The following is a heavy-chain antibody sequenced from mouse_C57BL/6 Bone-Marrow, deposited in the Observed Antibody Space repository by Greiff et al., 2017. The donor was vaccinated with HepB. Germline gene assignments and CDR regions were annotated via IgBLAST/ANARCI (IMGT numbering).Heavy chain of an antibody. V-gene: IGHV1-18*01. D-gene: IGHD1-1*01. CDR3: ARPYYGSSYVGAMDY. Sequence: VQLKESGPELVKPGASVKIPCKASGYTFTDYNMDWVKQSHGKSLEWIGDINPNNGGTIYNQKFKGKATLTVDKSSSTAYMELRSLTSEDTAVYYCARPYYGSSYVGAMDYWGQGTSVTVSS. J-gene: IGHJ4*01. CDR1: GYTFTDYN. CDR2: INPNNGGT.